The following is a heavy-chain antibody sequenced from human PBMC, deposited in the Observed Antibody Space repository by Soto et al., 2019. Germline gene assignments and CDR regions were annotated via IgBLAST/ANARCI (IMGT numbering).Heavy chain of an antibody. Sequence: PGGSLRLSCSASGFTFSSYAMHWVRQAPGKGLEYVSAISSNGGSTYYADSVKGRFTISRDNSKNRLYLQMSSLRAEDTAVYYCVKPSPYDFWSGYWYAHPTHWGQGTLVTVSS. V-gene: IGHV3-64D*06. D-gene: IGHD3-3*01. CDR2: ISSNGGST. CDR1: GFTFSSYA. J-gene: IGHJ4*02. CDR3: VKPSPYDFWSGYWYAHPTH.